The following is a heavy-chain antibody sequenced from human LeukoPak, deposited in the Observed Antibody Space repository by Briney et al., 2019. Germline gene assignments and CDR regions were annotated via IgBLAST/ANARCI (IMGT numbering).Heavy chain of an antibody. Sequence: PGGSLRLSCAACGFTVTSNYISWVRQAPGKGLEWVSLIYSGGDTYYADSVKGRYTISRDNSKNTLYLQMNSLRAEDTAVYYCPREMRANYFYYYGMDVWGQGTTVTVSS. CDR3: PREMRANYFYYYGMDV. CDR2: IYSGGDT. J-gene: IGHJ6*02. CDR1: GFTVTSNY. V-gene: IGHV3-53*01.